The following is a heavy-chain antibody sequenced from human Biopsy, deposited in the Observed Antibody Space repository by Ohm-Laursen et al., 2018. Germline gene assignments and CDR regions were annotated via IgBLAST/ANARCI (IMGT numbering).Heavy chain of an antibody. CDR1: PGTFNSYG. D-gene: IGHD2-2*01. CDR2: IIPILRTT. J-gene: IGHJ4*02. Sequence: SSAKVSCKAPPGTFNSYGIIWGRQAPGQGLEWMGRIIPILRTTAYAQTFLGRVTITADSPTSTVDMELTSLTSDDTAVYFCAREAIGYQLPCDDWGQGTLVTVSS. V-gene: IGHV1-69*11. CDR3: AREAIGYQLPCDD.